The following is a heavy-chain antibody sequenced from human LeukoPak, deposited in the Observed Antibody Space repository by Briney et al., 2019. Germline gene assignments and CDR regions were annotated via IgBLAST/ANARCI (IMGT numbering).Heavy chain of an antibody. J-gene: IGHJ4*02. CDR1: GGSISGYY. V-gene: IGHV4-4*07. D-gene: IGHD2-15*01. Sequence: PSETLSLTCTVSGGSISGYYWSWIRQPAGKGLEWIGRVSINENTDYNPSLKSRLTMSVDTSKSQVSLKLNSLTAADTAVYYCARGGGGTSFGYWGQGTLVTVSS. CDR3: ARGGGGTSFGY. CDR2: VSINENT.